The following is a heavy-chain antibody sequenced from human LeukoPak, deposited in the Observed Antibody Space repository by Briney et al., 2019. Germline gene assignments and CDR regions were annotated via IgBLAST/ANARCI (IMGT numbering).Heavy chain of an antibody. Sequence: PGGSLRLSCAPSGFTFDNFAMTWVRQAPGKGLEWVSYISSSSSTIYYADSVKGRFTISRDNAKNSLYLQMNSLRAEDTAVYYCARTIFGVVNHYFDYWGQGTLVTVSS. CDR1: GFTFDNFA. J-gene: IGHJ4*02. CDR2: ISSSSSTI. V-gene: IGHV3-48*01. CDR3: ARTIFGVVNHYFDY. D-gene: IGHD3-3*01.